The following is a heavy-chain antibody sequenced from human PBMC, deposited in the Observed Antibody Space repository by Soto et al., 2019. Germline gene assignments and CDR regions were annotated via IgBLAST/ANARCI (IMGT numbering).Heavy chain of an antibody. CDR1: GYSFTSYW. V-gene: IGHV5-10-1*01. Sequence: ESLKISCNGSGYSFTSYWISWGRQMPGKGLEWMGRIDPSDSYTNYSPSFQGHVTISADKSISTAYLQWSSLKASDTAMYYCARQAHDAFDIWGQGTMVTVSS. CDR2: IDPSDSYT. CDR3: ARQAHDAFDI. J-gene: IGHJ3*02.